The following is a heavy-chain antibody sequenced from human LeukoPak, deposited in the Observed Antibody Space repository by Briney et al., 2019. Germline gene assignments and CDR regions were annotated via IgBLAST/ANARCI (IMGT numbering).Heavy chain of an antibody. CDR1: GFTFSSYG. Sequence: GGSLRLSCAASGFTFSSYGMHWVRQAPGKGLEWVAVISYDENNKYYADSVKGRFTISRDNSKNTVYLQMNSLRAEDTAVYYCARGPSGYHNTGGQGTLVTVSS. CDR2: ISYDENNK. V-gene: IGHV3-30*03. CDR3: ARGPSGYHNT. J-gene: IGHJ4*02. D-gene: IGHD5-12*01.